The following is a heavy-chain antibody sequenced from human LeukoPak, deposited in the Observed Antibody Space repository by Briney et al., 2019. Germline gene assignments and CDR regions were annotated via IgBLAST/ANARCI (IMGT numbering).Heavy chain of an antibody. V-gene: IGHV3-66*01. J-gene: IGHJ4*02. CDR2: LHSGGGT. D-gene: IGHD2/OR15-2a*01. CDR3: ARDSQYYFLDY. CDR1: GFSVSGNY. Sequence: PGGSLRLSCEVSGFSVSGNYMSWVRQAPGQGLEWVSILHSGGGTYYTDSVRGRFTISRDNLKNTLYLQMNSLTDEDTAVYYCARDSQYYFLDYWGQGTLVTVSS.